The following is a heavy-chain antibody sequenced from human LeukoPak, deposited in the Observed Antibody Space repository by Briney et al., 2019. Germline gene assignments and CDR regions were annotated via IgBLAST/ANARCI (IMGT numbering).Heavy chain of an antibody. J-gene: IGHJ4*02. CDR1: GLSFSSHA. CDR3: ANEIRPNDY. Sequence: GGSLRLSCATSGLSFSSHAMTWVRQAPGKGLEWLSAISISGDDTYYADSVKGRFTISRDNSKNTLYLQMNSLSADDTAMYYCANEIRPNDYWGQGTLVTVSS. V-gene: IGHV3-23*01. D-gene: IGHD4-17*01. CDR2: ISISGDDT.